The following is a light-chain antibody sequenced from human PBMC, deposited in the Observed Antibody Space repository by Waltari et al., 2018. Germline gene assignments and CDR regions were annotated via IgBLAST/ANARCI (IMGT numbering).Light chain of an antibody. CDR2: DGS. CDR1: SSDDGGYNY. CDR3: SSYTSSSTYVV. Sequence: QSALTQPASVSGSPGQSITISCTGTSSDDGGYNYVSWYQQHPGKAPKLMIYDGSKRPSGVSNRFSGSKSGNTASLTISGLQAEDEADYYCSSYTSSSTYVVFGGGTKLTVL. J-gene: IGLJ2*01. V-gene: IGLV2-14*01.